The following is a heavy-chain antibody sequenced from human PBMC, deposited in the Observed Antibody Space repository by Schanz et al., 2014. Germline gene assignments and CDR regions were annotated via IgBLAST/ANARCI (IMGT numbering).Heavy chain of an antibody. J-gene: IGHJ3*02. CDR2: IIPIHGIV. Sequence: QVQLVQSGAEVKKPGSSMKVSCKASGGTFSTYPINWLRQAPGQGLEWMGRIIPIHGIVNYAQRFQDRVRITADKSTSTAYIELSSLRSDDTAVYYCARDGGPEDVFDIWGRGTILTVSS. CDR1: GGTFSTYP. V-gene: IGHV1-69*04. CDR3: ARDGGPEDVFDI.